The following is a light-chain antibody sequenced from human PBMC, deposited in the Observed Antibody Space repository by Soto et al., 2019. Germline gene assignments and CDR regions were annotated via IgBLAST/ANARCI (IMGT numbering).Light chain of an antibody. J-gene: IGKJ5*01. V-gene: IGKV3-11*01. Sequence: EIVLTQSPATLSLSPGERATLSCRASQSVSSYLAWYQQKPGQAPRLLIYDASNRAPGIPARISGRGSGTDFTLTISSLEPEDFAIYYCQHRSSWPPITFGQGTRLEI. CDR2: DAS. CDR3: QHRSSWPPIT. CDR1: QSVSSY.